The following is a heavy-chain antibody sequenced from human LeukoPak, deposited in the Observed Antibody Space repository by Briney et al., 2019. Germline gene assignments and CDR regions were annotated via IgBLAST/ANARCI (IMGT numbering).Heavy chain of an antibody. V-gene: IGHV3-66*02. CDR3: ASLPIVVVPAASY. Sequence: GGSLRLSCAASGFTVSSNYMSWVRQAPGKGLEWVSVIYSGGSTYYADSVKGRFTISRDNSENTLYLQMNSLRAEDTAVYYCASLPIVVVPAASYWGQGTLVTVSS. D-gene: IGHD2-2*01. J-gene: IGHJ4*02. CDR1: GFTVSSNY. CDR2: IYSGGST.